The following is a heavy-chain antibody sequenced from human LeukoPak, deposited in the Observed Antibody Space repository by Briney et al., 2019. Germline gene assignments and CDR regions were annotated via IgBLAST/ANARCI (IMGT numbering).Heavy chain of an antibody. CDR1: GFTFSSYG. Sequence: PGGSLRLSCAASGFTFSSYGMNWVRQVPGKGLEWVAVIWYDGSNKYYADSVKGRFTISRDNSKNTLYLQMNSLRAEDTAVYYCARAGRFAYSNNYYYYGMDVWGQGTTVTVSS. CDR3: ARAGRFAYSNNYYYYGMDV. D-gene: IGHD4-11*01. V-gene: IGHV3-33*01. J-gene: IGHJ6*02. CDR2: IWYDGSNK.